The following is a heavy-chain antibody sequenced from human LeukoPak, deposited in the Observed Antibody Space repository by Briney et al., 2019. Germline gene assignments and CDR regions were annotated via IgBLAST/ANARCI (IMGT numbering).Heavy chain of an antibody. CDR1: GFTFSNYD. D-gene: IGHD6-19*01. J-gene: IGHJ4*02. CDR2: ISGSGGST. CDR3: AKRGDSSGWSQYDY. V-gene: IGHV3-23*01. Sequence: GGSLRLSCAASGFTFSNYDMGWVRQAPGKGLEWVSNISGSGGSTYYADSVKGRFTISRDNSKNTLYLQMNSLRADDTAVYYCAKRGDSSGWSQYDYWGQGTLVTVSS.